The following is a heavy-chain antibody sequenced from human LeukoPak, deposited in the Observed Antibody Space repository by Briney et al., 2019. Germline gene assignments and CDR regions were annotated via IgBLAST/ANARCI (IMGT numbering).Heavy chain of an antibody. CDR3: ARDPTYYDFWSGYPLAYFDY. D-gene: IGHD3-3*01. CDR1: GYTFTGYY. Sequence: AASVKVSCKASGYTFTGYYMRWVRQAPGQGLQWMGIINPSGGSTSYAQKFQGRVTMTRDMSTSTVYMEPSSLRSEDTALYYCARDPTYYDFWSGYPLAYFDYWGQGTLVTVSS. V-gene: IGHV1-46*01. CDR2: INPSGGST. J-gene: IGHJ4*02.